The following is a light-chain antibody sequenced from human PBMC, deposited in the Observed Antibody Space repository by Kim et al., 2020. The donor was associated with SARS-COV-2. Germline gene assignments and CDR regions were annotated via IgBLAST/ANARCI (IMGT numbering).Light chain of an antibody. CDR2: DAT. CDR3: HQYTNWPWT. CDR1: QSVSTL. V-gene: IGKV3-15*01. Sequence: VMTQSPATLSVSPGERATLSCRAIQSVSTLLAWYQQKPGQAPRLLIYDATTRATGIPARFSGSGSGTEFTLTISSLQSEDFAIYYCHQYTNWPWTFGQGTKVDIK. J-gene: IGKJ1*01.